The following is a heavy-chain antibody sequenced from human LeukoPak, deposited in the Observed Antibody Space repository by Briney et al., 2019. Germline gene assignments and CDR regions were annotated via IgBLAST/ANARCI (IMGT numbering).Heavy chain of an antibody. CDR1: GGSISSSNW. V-gene: IGHV4-4*02. CDR2: IYYSGST. Sequence: SGTLSLTCAVSGGSISSSNWWSRVRRPPGKGREWIGYIYYSGSTNYNPSLKSRVTISVDTSKNQFSLKLSSVTAADTAVYYCARAPYYYGSGSYYKGTTAYYFDYWGQGTLVTVSS. CDR3: ARAPYYYGSGSYYKGTTAYYFDY. D-gene: IGHD3-10*01. J-gene: IGHJ4*02.